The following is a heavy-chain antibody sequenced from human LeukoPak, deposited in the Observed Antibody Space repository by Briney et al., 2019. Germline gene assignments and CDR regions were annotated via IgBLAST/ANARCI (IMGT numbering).Heavy chain of an antibody. D-gene: IGHD2-2*01. CDR1: GGTFSSYA. Sequence: ASVKVSCKASGGTFSSYAISWVRQAPGQGLEWMGGIIPIFGTANYAQKFQGRVTITADESTSTAYMELSSLRSEDTAVYYCASGKAMPIWDNAFDIWGQGTMVTVSS. CDR3: ASGKAMPIWDNAFDI. CDR2: IIPIFGTA. V-gene: IGHV1-69*13. J-gene: IGHJ3*02.